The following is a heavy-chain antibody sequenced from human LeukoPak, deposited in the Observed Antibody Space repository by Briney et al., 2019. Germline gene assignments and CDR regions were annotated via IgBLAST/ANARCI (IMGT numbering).Heavy chain of an antibody. CDR3: ARLGYCSSTSCFDY. Sequence: ASVTVSCKASGYTFTGYYMHWVRQAPGQGLEGMGWINPNSGGTNYAQKFQGRVTMTRDTSISTAYMELSRLRSDDTAVYYCARLGYCSSTSCFDYWGQGTLVTVSS. J-gene: IGHJ4*02. D-gene: IGHD2-2*01. V-gene: IGHV1-2*02. CDR1: GYTFTGYY. CDR2: INPNSGGT.